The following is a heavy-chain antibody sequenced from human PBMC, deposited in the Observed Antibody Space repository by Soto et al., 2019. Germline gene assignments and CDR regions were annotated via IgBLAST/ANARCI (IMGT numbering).Heavy chain of an antibody. CDR1: GYTFTSYG. Sequence: ASVKVSCKASGYTFTSYGISWVRQAPGQGLEWMGWISAYNGNTNYAQKLQGRVTMTTDTSTSTAYMELRSLRSDDTAVYYCARDYREDYYDSSGYYFPPDYWGQGTLVTVSS. V-gene: IGHV1-18*01. D-gene: IGHD3-22*01. CDR2: ISAYNGNT. CDR3: ARDYREDYYDSSGYYFPPDY. J-gene: IGHJ4*02.